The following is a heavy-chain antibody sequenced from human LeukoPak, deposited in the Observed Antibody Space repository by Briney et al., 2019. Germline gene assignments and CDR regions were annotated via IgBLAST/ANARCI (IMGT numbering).Heavy chain of an antibody. Sequence: SETQSLTCTVSGGSIGNSGYYWGWIRQPPGKGLEWIGSVYYSGSTYYNPSLKSRVTISVDPSKNQFSLKLSSVSAADTAVYYCASLGVGALGSWGQGTLVTVSS. J-gene: IGHJ5*02. CDR1: GGSIGNSGYY. CDR3: ASLGVGALGS. D-gene: IGHD1-26*01. V-gene: IGHV4-39*01. CDR2: VYYSGST.